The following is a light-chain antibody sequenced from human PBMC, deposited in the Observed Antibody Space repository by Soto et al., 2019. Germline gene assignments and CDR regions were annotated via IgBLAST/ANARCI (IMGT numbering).Light chain of an antibody. CDR2: GAS. CDR1: QSVSSN. CDR3: QHPHNLPIT. J-gene: IGKJ5*01. V-gene: IGKV3-15*01. Sequence: VMKNYPATLTVKTRERATLSCRASQSVSSNLAWYQQKPGQAPRLFIYGASTRATGIPPRFSGSGSGTDFTLTIICLEPADLVVYYCQHPHNLPITFSQVRLLE.